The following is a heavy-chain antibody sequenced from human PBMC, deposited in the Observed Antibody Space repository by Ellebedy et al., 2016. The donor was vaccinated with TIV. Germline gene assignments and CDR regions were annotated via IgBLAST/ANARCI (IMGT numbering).Heavy chain of an antibody. CDR3: ARDLEKSSGWYGGAAY. J-gene: IGHJ4*02. CDR1: GFTVSSNY. CDR2: IYSGDAT. Sequence: GESLKISCAASGFTVSSNYMAWVRQAPGKGLEWVSIIYSGDATYYADSVTGRFTISRDNSMTTLYLEMNSLRAEDTAVYYCARDLEKSSGWYGGAAYWGQGTLVTVSS. V-gene: IGHV3-53*01. D-gene: IGHD6-19*01.